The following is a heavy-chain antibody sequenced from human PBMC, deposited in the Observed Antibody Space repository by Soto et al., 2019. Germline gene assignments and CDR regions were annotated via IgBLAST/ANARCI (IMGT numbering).Heavy chain of an antibody. CDR3: ARVGCTSTSCYYLFDF. CDR1: GFTFGDHD. V-gene: IGHV3-49*03. Sequence: PVGSLRLSCTTSGFTFGDHDMSWLRQAPGKGLEWLGFIRGKAYGGTTEYAASVKGRFAMSRDDSQGIAYLQMNSLKTEDTAVYYCARVGCTSTSCYYLFDFWGQGSLVTVLL. CDR2: IRGKAYGGTT. J-gene: IGHJ4*02. D-gene: IGHD2-2*01.